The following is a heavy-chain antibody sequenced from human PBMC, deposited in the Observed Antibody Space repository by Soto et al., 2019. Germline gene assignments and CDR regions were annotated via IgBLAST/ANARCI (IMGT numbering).Heavy chain of an antibody. J-gene: IGHJ6*02. CDR3: ARDVVYCSGGSCYRYYYGMDV. D-gene: IGHD2-15*01. Sequence: ASVKVSCKASGYTFTGYYMHWVRQATGQGLEWMGWINPNSGGTNYAQKFQGRVTMTRDTSISTAYMELSRLRSDDTAVYYCARDVVYCSGGSCYRYYYGMDVLGQGTTVTVSS. CDR1: GYTFTGYY. V-gene: IGHV1-2*02. CDR2: INPNSGGT.